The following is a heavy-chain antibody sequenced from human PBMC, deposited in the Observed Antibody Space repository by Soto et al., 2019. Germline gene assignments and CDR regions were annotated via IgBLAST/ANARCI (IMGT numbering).Heavy chain of an antibody. CDR2: IYSGGTT. D-gene: IGHD2-8*01. Sequence: VQLVETGGGLIQPGGSLRLSCAVSGFTVSSNYMNWVRRAPGKGLEWVSVIYSGGTTDYADSAKGRFTISRDSSKNTLYLQMNSLRAEDTAVYYCARGLSLSEWWFDYWGQGTLVTVSS. J-gene: IGHJ4*02. V-gene: IGHV3-53*02. CDR1: GFTVSSNY. CDR3: ARGLSLSEWWFDY.